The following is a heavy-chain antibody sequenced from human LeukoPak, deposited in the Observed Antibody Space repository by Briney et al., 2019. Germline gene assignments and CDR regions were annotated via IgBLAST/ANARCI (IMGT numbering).Heavy chain of an antibody. D-gene: IGHD6-19*01. CDR2: ISAYNGNT. V-gene: IGHV1-18*01. Sequence: ASVKVSCTASGYTFTSYGISWVRQAPGQGLEWMGWISAYNGNTNYAQKLQGRVTMTTDTSTSTAYMELRSLRSDDTAVYYCARDGTGYSSGWLDYGGQGTLVTVSS. CDR1: GYTFTSYG. J-gene: IGHJ4*02. CDR3: ARDGTGYSSGWLDY.